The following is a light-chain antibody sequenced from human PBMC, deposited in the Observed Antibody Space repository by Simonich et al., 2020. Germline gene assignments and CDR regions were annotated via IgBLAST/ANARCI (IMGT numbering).Light chain of an antibody. J-gene: IGLJ3*02. V-gene: IGLV8-61*01. CDR3: VLYMGSGIWV. CDR1: SGSVSTSYY. CDR2: STN. Sequence: QTVVTQEPSFSVSPGGTVTLTCGLSSGSVSTSYYPSWYQQTPGQAPRTLSYSTNPRSSGVPYRFSGSILGNKAALTITGAQADDESDYYCVLYMGSGIWVFGGGTKLTVL.